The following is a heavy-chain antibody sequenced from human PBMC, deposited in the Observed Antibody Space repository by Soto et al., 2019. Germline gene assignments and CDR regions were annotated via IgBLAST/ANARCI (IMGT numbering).Heavy chain of an antibody. D-gene: IGHD6-19*01. CDR3: VRSDNGGWYMLDR. V-gene: IGHV5-51*01. Sequence: GESLKISCKASVSSFTSYWIGWVRQVPGKGLELMGIIYAGDPEIRYSPSFQGEVTLSADKSTSTAYLQWNSLKASDTPVYYCVRSDNGGWYMLDRGAPGIPVTVAS. CDR1: VSSFTSYW. J-gene: IGHJ5*02. CDR2: IYAGDPEI.